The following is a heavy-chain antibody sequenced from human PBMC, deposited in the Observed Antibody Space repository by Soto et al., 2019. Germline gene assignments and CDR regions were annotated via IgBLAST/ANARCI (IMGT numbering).Heavy chain of an antibody. Sequence: SVKVSCKASGGTFSSYAISWVRQAPGQGLEWMGGIIPIFGTANYAQKFQGRVTITADESTSTAYMELSSLRSEDTAVYYCARPSPVLRFLEWSTYGMDVWSQGTTVTVSS. CDR1: GGTFSSYA. V-gene: IGHV1-69*13. D-gene: IGHD3-3*01. J-gene: IGHJ6*02. CDR2: IIPIFGTA. CDR3: ARPSPVLRFLEWSTYGMDV.